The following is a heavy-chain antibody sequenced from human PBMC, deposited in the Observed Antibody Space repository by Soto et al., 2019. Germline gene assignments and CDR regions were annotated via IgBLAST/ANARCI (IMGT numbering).Heavy chain of an antibody. CDR1: GYTFTNYG. V-gene: IGHV1-18*01. J-gene: IGHJ4*02. Sequence: QVQLVQTGAEVKEPGASLKVSCKASGYTFTNYGISWVRQAPGQGLEWMGWISCNNGDANNVQCLRGRVPMTTDTSTRAVYMELRSLRADDTAVYYCARDGDGSGRHYEYWVQGTLVTVSS. CDR2: ISCNNGDA. D-gene: IGHD3-10*01. CDR3: ARDGDGSGRHYEY.